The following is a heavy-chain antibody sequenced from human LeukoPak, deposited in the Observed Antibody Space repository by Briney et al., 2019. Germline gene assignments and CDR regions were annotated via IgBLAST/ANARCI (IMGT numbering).Heavy chain of an antibody. V-gene: IGHV4-39*07. Sequence: GSLRLSCAASGFTVSTSHMMWIRQPPGKGLEWIGSIYYSGSTYYNPSLKSRVTISVDRSKNQFSLKLSSVTAADTAVYYCARSYCSSTSCYLAREYYFDYWGQGTLVTVSS. D-gene: IGHD2-2*01. J-gene: IGHJ4*02. CDR3: ARSYCSSTSCYLAREYYFDY. CDR2: IYYSGST. CDR1: GFTVSTSH.